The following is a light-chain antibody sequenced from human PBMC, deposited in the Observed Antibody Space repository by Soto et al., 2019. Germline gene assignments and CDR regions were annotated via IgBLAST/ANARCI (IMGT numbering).Light chain of an antibody. V-gene: IGKV4-1*01. CDR1: QSALFSASNKNY. CDR2: WAS. CDR3: QQYFSIPRFT. J-gene: IGKJ2*01. Sequence: DVVLTQSPDSLALSLGETATITCKATQSALFSASNKNYIAWYQRRPGQPLKLLFYWASTRASGVPERFSGSGSLADLARSRSSLQPDDAAIYYCQQYFSIPRFTVAQGTKVDIK.